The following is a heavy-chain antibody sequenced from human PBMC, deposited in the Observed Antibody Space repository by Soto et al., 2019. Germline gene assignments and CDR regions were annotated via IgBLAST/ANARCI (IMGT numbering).Heavy chain of an antibody. CDR2: IKSDGGGI. D-gene: IGHD5-18*01. Sequence: VQLVESGGGLVQPGGSLRLSCAASGFTFSSYWMHWVRQAPGKGLVWVSHIKSDGGGISYADSVTGRFTISRDNAKNMLHLLMNSLRAEDTAVYFCARDGYSYGYGAFDIWGQGTMVTVSS. V-gene: IGHV3-74*01. J-gene: IGHJ3*02. CDR3: ARDGYSYGYGAFDI. CDR1: GFTFSSYW.